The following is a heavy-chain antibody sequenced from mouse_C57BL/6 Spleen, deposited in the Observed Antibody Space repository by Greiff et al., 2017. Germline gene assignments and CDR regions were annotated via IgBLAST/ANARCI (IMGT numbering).Heavy chain of an antibody. CDR2: IRNKANGYTT. D-gene: IGHD1-1*01. J-gene: IGHJ2*01. CDR1: GFTFTDYY. Sequence: EVQLVESGGGLVQPGGSLSLSCAASGFTFTDYYMSWVRQPPGKALEWLGFIRNKANGYTTEYSASVKGRFTISRDNSQSILYLQMNPLRAEDSATYYCARSHYYGSLDYWGQGTTLTVSS. V-gene: IGHV7-3*01. CDR3: ARSHYYGSLDY.